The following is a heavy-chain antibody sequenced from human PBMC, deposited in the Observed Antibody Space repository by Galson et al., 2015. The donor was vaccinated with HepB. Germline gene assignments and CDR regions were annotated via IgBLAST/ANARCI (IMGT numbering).Heavy chain of an antibody. CDR3: AREGGPPCYAGVGLDV. V-gene: IGHV3-30*04. CDR2: SSHDGNNE. J-gene: IGHJ6*02. Sequence: SLRLSCAASGFTFSTYSMHWVRQAPGKGLEWVAFSSHDGNNENYADSLKGRFTVSRDNSKNSLDLQMNSLRTEDTAVYYCAREGGPPCYAGVGLDVWGQGTTVTVSS. CDR1: GFTFSTYS. D-gene: IGHD2-15*01.